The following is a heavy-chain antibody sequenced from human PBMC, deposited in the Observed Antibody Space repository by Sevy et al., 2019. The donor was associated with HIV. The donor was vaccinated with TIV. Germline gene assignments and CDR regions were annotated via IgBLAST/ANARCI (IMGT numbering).Heavy chain of an antibody. CDR2: IYFTGYT. CDR3: ATDQYYDIVTGLYGMDV. J-gene: IGHJ6*02. D-gene: IGHD3-9*01. V-gene: IGHV4-61*01. Sequence: SETLSLTCTVSGGYVSDGSYYWSWIRQSPGKGLEWIGYIYFTGYTNYEPSLKSRVTISLATSKNQFSLRLSSVTAADTAVYYCATDQYYDIVTGLYGMDVWGQGTTVTVSS. CDR1: GGYVSDGSYY.